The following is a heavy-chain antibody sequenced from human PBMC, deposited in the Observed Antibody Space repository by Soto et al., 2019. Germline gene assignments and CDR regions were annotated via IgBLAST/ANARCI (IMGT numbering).Heavy chain of an antibody. J-gene: IGHJ5*02. Sequence: ASVKVSCKASGGTFSSYAISWVRQAPGQGLEWMGGIIPIFGTANYAQKFQGRVTITADESTSTAYMELSSLRSEDTAVYYCASSIAAENWFDPWGQGTLVTVSS. CDR1: GGTFSSYA. CDR2: IIPIFGTA. V-gene: IGHV1-69*13. CDR3: ASSIAAENWFDP. D-gene: IGHD6-13*01.